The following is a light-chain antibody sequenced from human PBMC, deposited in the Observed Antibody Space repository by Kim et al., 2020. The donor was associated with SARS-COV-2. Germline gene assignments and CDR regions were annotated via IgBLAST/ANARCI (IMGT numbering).Light chain of an antibody. J-gene: IGKJ3*01. V-gene: IGKV1-13*02. CDR2: DAS. Sequence: ASVRERVTITCRASQGISSALAWYQQKPGKAPNLLIYDASNVESGVPSRFSGSGSGTDFTLTVSSLQPEDFATYYCQQFNSYPFTFGPGTKVDIK. CDR3: QQFNSYPFT. CDR1: QGISSA.